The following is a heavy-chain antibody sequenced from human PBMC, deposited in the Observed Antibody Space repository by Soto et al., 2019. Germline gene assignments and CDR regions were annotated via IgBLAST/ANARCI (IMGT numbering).Heavy chain of an antibody. CDR1: GFSFSSYG. Sequence: EVHLLESGGGLVQPGESLRLSCVASGFSFSSYGMSWVRQAPGKGLEWASIISGSGDAKYYADSVKGRFTISRDNSKNTMYLQVESLRAEDTAVYYCAKDFDSDETSHGPNDYWGQGTLVTVSS. CDR2: ISGSGDAK. V-gene: IGHV3-23*01. CDR3: AKDFDSDETSHGPNDY. J-gene: IGHJ4*02. D-gene: IGHD3-22*01.